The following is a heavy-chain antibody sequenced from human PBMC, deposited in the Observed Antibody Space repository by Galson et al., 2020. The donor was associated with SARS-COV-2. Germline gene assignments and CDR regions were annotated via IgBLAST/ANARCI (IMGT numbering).Heavy chain of an antibody. Sequence: GGSLRLSCAASGFPFNISAMHWVRQAPGKGLEWVAVISYDETNKSYADSVKGRFTISRDNSKNTLYLHMNSLRPEDTAVYYCATGGTVITLGDSWGQGTLVTVSS. V-gene: IGHV3-30*04. CDR2: ISYDETNK. D-gene: IGHD3-16*01. CDR1: GFPFNISA. J-gene: IGHJ4*02. CDR3: ATGGTVITLGDS.